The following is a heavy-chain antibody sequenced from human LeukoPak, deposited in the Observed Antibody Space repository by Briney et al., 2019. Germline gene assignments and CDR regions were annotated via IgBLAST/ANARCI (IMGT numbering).Heavy chain of an antibody. J-gene: IGHJ5*02. CDR1: GYTFTSYD. D-gene: IGHD2-2*01. V-gene: IGHV1-8*01. CDR3: ARGGTGCSSTSCYDNWFDP. Sequence: ASVKVSCKASGYTFTSYDINWVRQATGQGLEGMGWMNPNSGNTGYAQKFQGRVTMTRNTSISTAYMELSSLRSEDTAVYYCARGGTGCSSTSCYDNWFDPWGQGTLVTVSS. CDR2: MNPNSGNT.